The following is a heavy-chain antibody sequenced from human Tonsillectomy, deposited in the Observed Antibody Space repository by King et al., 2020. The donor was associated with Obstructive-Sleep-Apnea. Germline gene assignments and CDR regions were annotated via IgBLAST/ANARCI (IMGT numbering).Heavy chain of an antibody. V-gene: IGHV3-30*18. Sequence: VQLVESGGGVVQPGRSLRLSCSASGFTFSRFGMHRVRQAPGKGLEGVAVISFEGSNKYYAESVKGRFTISRDNSKNTLYLQMNSLRAEDTAVYYCAKDRLATIVLYTFDYWGQGTLVTVSS. CDR2: ISFEGSNK. CDR3: AKDRLATIVLYTFDY. CDR1: GFTFSRFG. J-gene: IGHJ4*02. D-gene: IGHD5-24*01.